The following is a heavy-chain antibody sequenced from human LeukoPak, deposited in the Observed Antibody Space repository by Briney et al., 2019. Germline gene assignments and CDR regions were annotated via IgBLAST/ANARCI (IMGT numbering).Heavy chain of an antibody. CDR2: ISSYSTYT. D-gene: IGHD2/OR15-2a*01. Sequence: ASVKVSCKASGYSFTTHGISWVRQAPGQGLEWMGWISSYSTYTTNAQKFQGRVTMITDKSSSTGYLVLRSLTSDDTAVYYCARTGSVYGHETFDTWGQGTVVTVSS. CDR3: ARTGSVYGHETFDT. J-gene: IGHJ3*02. V-gene: IGHV1-18*01. CDR1: GYSFTTHG.